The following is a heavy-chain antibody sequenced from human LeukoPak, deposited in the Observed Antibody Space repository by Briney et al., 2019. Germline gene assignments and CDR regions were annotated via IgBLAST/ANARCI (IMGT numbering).Heavy chain of an antibody. CDR3: ARDLDWGCFDY. D-gene: IGHD3/OR15-3a*01. J-gene: IGHJ4*02. CDR2: IKQDGSEK. CDR1: GFTFSSSW. Sequence: GGSLRLSCAASGFTFSSSWMVWVRQAPGKGLEWVANIKQDGSEKYYVDSVKGRFTISRDNAKNSLYLQMNSLRAEDTAVYYCARDLDWGCFDYWGQGTLVTVSS. V-gene: IGHV3-7*04.